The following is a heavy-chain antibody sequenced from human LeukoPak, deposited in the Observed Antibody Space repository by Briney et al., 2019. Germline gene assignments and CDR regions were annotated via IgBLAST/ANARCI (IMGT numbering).Heavy chain of an antibody. V-gene: IGHV3-23*01. D-gene: IGHD2-15*01. Sequence: AGGSLRLSCAASGFTFSSNAMSWVRQAPGKGLEWVSGISGSGGNTYSADSVKGRFTISRDNSKNTLYLQMNSLRAEDTAVYYCAKQLGYCSDGSCYFPYWGQGTLVTVSS. CDR2: ISGSGGNT. CDR1: GFTFSSNA. J-gene: IGHJ4*02. CDR3: AKQLGYCSDGSCYFPY.